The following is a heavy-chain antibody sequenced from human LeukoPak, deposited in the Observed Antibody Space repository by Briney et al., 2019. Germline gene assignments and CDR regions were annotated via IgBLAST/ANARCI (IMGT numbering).Heavy chain of an antibody. V-gene: IGHV3-30-3*01. CDR3: ARGTPSSSGWLYYGMDV. J-gene: IGHJ6*02. CDR1: GFTFSSYA. CDR2: ISYDGSNK. Sequence: GGSLRLSCAASGFTFSSYAMHWVRQAPGKGLEWVAVISYDGSNKYYADSVKGRFTISRDNFKNTLYLQMNSLRAEDTAVYYCARGTPSSSGWLYYGMDVWGQGTTVTVSS. D-gene: IGHD6-19*01.